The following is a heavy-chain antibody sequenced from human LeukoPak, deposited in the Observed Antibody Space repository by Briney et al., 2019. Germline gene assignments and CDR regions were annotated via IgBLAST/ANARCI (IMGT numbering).Heavy chain of an antibody. CDR2: INSDGSST. CDR1: GFTFGSYW. Sequence: PGGSLRLSCAASGFTFGSYWMHWVRQAPGKGPVWVSRINSDGSSTSYADSVKGRFSISRDNAKNTLYLQTNSLRVEDTAVYYCASTNRLDYWGQGTLVTVSS. V-gene: IGHV3-74*01. D-gene: IGHD2/OR15-2a*01. J-gene: IGHJ4*02. CDR3: ASTNRLDY.